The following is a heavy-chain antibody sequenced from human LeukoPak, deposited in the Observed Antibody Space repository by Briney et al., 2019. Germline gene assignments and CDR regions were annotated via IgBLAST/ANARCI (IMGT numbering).Heavy chain of an antibody. Sequence: GGSLRLPCAASGFSFSSFEMSWVRQAPGKGLEWVANIKQDGSEKYYVDSVKGRFTISRDNAKNSLYLQMNSLRAEDTAVYYCVRMGRYGDYDYWGQGTLVTVSS. CDR3: VRMGRYGDYDY. D-gene: IGHD4-17*01. V-gene: IGHV3-7*01. CDR1: GFSFSSFE. J-gene: IGHJ4*02. CDR2: IKQDGSEK.